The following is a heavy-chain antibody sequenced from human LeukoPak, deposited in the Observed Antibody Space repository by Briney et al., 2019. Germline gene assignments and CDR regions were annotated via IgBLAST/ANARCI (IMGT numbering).Heavy chain of an antibody. J-gene: IGHJ4*02. V-gene: IGHV3-7*01. CDR3: ARDRGYSSFDY. CDR2: IKEDGGEI. D-gene: IGHD4-23*01. CDR1: AFTFSNYW. Sequence: PGGSLRLSCAASAFTFSNYWMSWVRQAPGKGPGWVANIKEDGGEINYVDSVKGRFTISRDNAKHPLYLQMNRLRAEDTAVYYCARDRGYSSFDYWGQGTLVTVSS.